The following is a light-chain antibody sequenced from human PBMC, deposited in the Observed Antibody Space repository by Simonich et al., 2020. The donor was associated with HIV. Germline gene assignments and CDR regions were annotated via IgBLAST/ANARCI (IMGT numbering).Light chain of an antibody. J-gene: IGKJ1*01. Sequence: DIQMTPSPSTLSSSVGDRVTITCRASQSISSWLAWYQQKQGKAPKLLIYKASSLESWVPSRFSGSGYGTEFTLTISSLQPDDFATYFCQQYNSYTWTFGQGTKVEIK. V-gene: IGKV1-5*03. CDR1: QSISSW. CDR3: QQYNSYTWT. CDR2: KAS.